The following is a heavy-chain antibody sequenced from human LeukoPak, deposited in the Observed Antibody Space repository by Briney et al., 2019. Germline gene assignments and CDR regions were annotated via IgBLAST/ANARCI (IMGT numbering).Heavy chain of an antibody. CDR3: ARDRDDYGDFTGDS. Sequence: ASVKVSCKASGYTFTDYAVHWVRQAPGQRLEWMGWINADNGNTKYSQKFQGRVTITRDSSANTAYMELTSLRSEDTAVYYCARDRDDYGDFTGDSWGQGTLVTVSS. D-gene: IGHD4-17*01. CDR2: INADNGNT. J-gene: IGHJ5*02. V-gene: IGHV1-3*01. CDR1: GYTFTDYA.